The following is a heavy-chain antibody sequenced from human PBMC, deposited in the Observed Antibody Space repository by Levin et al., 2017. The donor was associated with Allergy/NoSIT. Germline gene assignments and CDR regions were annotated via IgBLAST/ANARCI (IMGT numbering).Heavy chain of an antibody. V-gene: IGHV1-69*13. D-gene: IGHD3/OR15-3a*01. Sequence: SVKVSCKASGGTFSSYAISWVRQAPGQGLEWMGGIIPIFGTANYAQKFQARVTITADESTSTAYMELSSLRSEDTAVYYCATARSWTGTTPPMVWGQGTTVTVSS. J-gene: IGHJ6*02. CDR3: ATARSWTGTTPPMV. CDR2: IIPIFGTA. CDR1: GGTFSSYA.